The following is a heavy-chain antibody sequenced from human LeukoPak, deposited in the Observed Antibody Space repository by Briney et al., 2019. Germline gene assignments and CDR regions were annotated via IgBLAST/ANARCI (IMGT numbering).Heavy chain of an antibody. J-gene: IGHJ5*02. CDR2: INPKSGGT. V-gene: IGHV1-2*02. CDR1: GYTFTGYY. Sequence: ASVKVSCKASGYTFTGYYMNWVRQAPGQGLEWMGWINPKSGGTKHAQKFQGRVTMTGDTSISTAYMELSRLRSDDTAVYYCARCIRTSTNWFDPWGQGTLVTVSS. D-gene: IGHD5/OR15-5a*01. CDR3: ARCIRTSTNWFDP.